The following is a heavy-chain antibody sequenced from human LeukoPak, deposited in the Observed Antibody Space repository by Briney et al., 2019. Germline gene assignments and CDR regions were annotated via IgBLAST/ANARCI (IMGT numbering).Heavy chain of an antibody. D-gene: IGHD1-26*01. CDR2: IYTSGST. J-gene: IGHJ4*02. CDR1: GGSISSYY. CDR3: ARSWGSGSYFAFDY. Sequence: SETLSLTCTVSGGSISSYYWSWSRQPPGKGLEWIGYIYTSGSTNYNPSLKSRVTISVDTSKNQFSLKLSSVTAADTAVYYCARSWGSGSYFAFDYWGQGTLVTVSS. V-gene: IGHV4-4*09.